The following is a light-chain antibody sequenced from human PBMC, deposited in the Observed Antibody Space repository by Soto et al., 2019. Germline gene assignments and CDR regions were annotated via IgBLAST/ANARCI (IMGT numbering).Light chain of an antibody. CDR2: DAS. CDR3: QHRSNWIT. Sequence: EIVLTQSPATLSLSPGERATLSCRASQSVSSYLAWYQQKPGQAPRLLIYDASNRATGIPARFSGSGSGTVFTLTSSSLEPEYFAVYYCQHRSNWITFGQGTRLEIK. J-gene: IGKJ5*01. V-gene: IGKV3-11*01. CDR1: QSVSSY.